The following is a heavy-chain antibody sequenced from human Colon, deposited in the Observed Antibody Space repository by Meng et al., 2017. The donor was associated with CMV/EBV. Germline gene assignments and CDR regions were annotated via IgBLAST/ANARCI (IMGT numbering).Heavy chain of an antibody. V-gene: IGHV1-69*10. CDR2: SSPVLDRP. D-gene: IGHD4-23*01. Sequence: TFSEYVISGVRQAPGQGFERMGGSSPVLDRPMYAQKFQATLRLTADKSASTVYLAVTSLSSEDTAVYFCASRSPQKSQVVMRGWFDSWGQGTLVTVSS. CDR3: ASRSPQKSQVVMRGWFDS. CDR1: TFSEYV. J-gene: IGHJ5*02.